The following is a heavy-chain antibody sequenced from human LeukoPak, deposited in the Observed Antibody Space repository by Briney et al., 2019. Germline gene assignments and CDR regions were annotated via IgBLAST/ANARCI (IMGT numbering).Heavy chain of an antibody. CDR2: ISYDGRNK. CDR3: ARDRAGARSYYYYGMDV. J-gene: IGHJ6*02. V-gene: IGHV3-30*04. CDR1: GFTFSSYA. Sequence: GGSLRLSCAASGFTFSSYAMHWVRQAPGKGLEWVAVISYDGRNKYYADSMKGRFTISRDNSKNTLYLQMNSLRAEDTAVYYCARDRAGARSYYYYGMDVWGQGTTVTVSS. D-gene: IGHD6-19*01.